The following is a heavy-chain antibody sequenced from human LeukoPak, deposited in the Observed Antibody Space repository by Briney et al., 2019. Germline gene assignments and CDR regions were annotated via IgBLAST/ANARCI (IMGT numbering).Heavy chain of an antibody. CDR2: IIPIFGTA. CDR1: GGTFSSDA. D-gene: IGHD3-22*01. V-gene: IGHV1-69*05. Sequence: SVKVSCKASGGTFSSDAISWVRQAPGQGLEWMGGIIPIFGTANYAQKFQGRVTMTRDTSTSTVYMELSSLRSEDTAVYYCARDGLVGFGYDSSGLFDYWGQGTLVTVSS. J-gene: IGHJ4*02. CDR3: ARDGLVGFGYDSSGLFDY.